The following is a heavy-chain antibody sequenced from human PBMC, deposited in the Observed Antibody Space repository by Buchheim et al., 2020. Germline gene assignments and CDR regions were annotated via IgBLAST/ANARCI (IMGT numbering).Heavy chain of an antibody. CDR3: TTSVTVTGTTEY. CDR2: ITRVSDGETR. Sequence: EVQLVESGGGLVKPGGSLRVSCAASGFPFSNAWMNWVRQAPGKGLEWVGRITRVSDGETREYAAPVRGRFTISRDDSKNTLSLQMNSRKTEDTAVYYCTTSVTVTGTTEYWGQGTL. CDR1: GFPFSNAW. J-gene: IGHJ4*02. D-gene: IGHD1-1*01. V-gene: IGHV3-15*07.